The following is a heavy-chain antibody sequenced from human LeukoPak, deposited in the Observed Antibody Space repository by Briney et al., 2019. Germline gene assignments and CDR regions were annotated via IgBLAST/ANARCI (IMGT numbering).Heavy chain of an antibody. V-gene: IGHV3-9*01. Sequence: PGRSLRLSCTTSGFKFDDYAMHWVRQAPGKGLEWVAGLSWQSGSIDYADSVKGRFTISRDNAKNSLYLQMNSLRAEDTAVYYCAGGVGAFDIWGQGTMVTVSS. CDR2: LSWQSGSI. J-gene: IGHJ3*02. CDR3: AGGVGAFDI. D-gene: IGHD2-8*02. CDR1: GFKFDDYA.